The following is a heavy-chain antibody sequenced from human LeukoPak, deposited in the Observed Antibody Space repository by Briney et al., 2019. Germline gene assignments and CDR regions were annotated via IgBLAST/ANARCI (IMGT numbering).Heavy chain of an antibody. Sequence: GRSLRLSCAASGFIFSNYGMHWVRQAPGKGLDWVAVIWYYGSYKHYAAPVKGRFTISRDNSKNTLYLQMNSLRAEDTAIYYCAKVVQYTASTGTGLDYWGQGTLVTVSS. CDR1: GFIFSNYG. V-gene: IGHV3-33*06. CDR2: IWYYGSYK. CDR3: AKVVQYTASTGTGLDY. J-gene: IGHJ4*02. D-gene: IGHD6-13*01.